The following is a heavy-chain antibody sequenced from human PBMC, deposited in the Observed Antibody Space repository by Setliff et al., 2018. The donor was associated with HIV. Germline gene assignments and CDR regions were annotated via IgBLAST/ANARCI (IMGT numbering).Heavy chain of an antibody. J-gene: IGHJ4*02. V-gene: IGHV4-38-2*02. CDR2: IYQSGST. D-gene: IGHD6-19*01. CDR1: HYSINSEYY. CDR3: ARGYSSGWTGYFDY. Sequence: SETLSLTCTVSHYSINSEYYWGWFRQPPGKGLEYIGSIYQSGSTYCSPSLKSRVSMSIDTSKNQFSLRLSSVTAADTAVYYCARGYSSGWTGYFDYWGQGTLVTVSS.